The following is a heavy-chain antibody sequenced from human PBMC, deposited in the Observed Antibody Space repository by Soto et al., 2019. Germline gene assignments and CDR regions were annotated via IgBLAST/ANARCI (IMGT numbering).Heavy chain of an antibody. CDR1: GFTFDDYA. J-gene: IGHJ6*02. CDR2: ISWNSGGI. V-gene: IGHV3-9*01. D-gene: IGHD3-10*01. CDR3: AKDTVNYGMDV. Sequence: GGSLRLSCAASGFTFDDYAMHWVRQAPGKGLEWVSGISWNSGGIGYADSVKGRFTISRDNAKNSLYLQMNSLRAEDTALYYCAKDTVNYGMDVWGQGTTVTVS.